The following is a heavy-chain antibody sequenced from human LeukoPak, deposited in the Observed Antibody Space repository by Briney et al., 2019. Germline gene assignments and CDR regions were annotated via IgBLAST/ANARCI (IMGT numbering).Heavy chain of an antibody. J-gene: IGHJ4*02. V-gene: IGHV3-23*01. D-gene: IGHD2-15*01. CDR1: GFTFSSHA. CDR2: ISGSGGST. Sequence: PGGSLRLSCAASGFTFSSHAMSWVRQAPGKGLEWVSTISGSGGSTYYADSVKGRFTISRDNSKNTLFLQMSSLRAEDTAIYYCANGHTTSGPYWGQGTLVTVSS. CDR3: ANGHTTSGPY.